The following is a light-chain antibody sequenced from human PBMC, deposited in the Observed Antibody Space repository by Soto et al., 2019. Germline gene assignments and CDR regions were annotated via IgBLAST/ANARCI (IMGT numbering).Light chain of an antibody. CDR3: AVWDDSLSGHVV. CDR1: SSNVGSDF. CDR2: DND. Sequence: QPVLTQPPSASGTPGQRVTITCSGISSNVGSDFVYWYQQVPGTAPKLLIYDNDLRPSGVPHRFSGSKSATSASLAISGLRSEDEADYYCAVWDDSLSGHVVFGGGTQLTVL. V-gene: IGLV1-47*02. J-gene: IGLJ2*01.